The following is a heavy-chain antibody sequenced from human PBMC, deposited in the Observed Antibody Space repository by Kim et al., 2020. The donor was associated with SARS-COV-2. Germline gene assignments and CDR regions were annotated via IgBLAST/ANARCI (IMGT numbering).Heavy chain of an antibody. V-gene: IGHV3-33*01. CDR2: IWSDGSKK. CDR1: DFNLSPYG. Sequence: GGSLRLSCAPSDFNLSPYGMHWVRQAPGMGLQWVAMIWSDGSKKYYADSVKGRFTISRDISKKTLYLQLDSLRAEDTALYYGARDRGNKYMDVWGKGTTVTVSS. J-gene: IGHJ6*03. CDR3: ARDRGNKYMDV.